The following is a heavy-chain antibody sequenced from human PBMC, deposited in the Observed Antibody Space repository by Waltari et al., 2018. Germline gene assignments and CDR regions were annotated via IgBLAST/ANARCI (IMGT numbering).Heavy chain of an antibody. CDR1: GGSFSGYY. J-gene: IGHJ6*02. CDR3: ARGYSSRGYYYYYYGMDV. Sequence: QVQLQQWGAGLLKPSETLSLTCAVYGGSFSGYYWSWIRQPPGKGLEWIGESNHSGSTNYNPSLKSRVTISVDTSKNQFSLRLSSVTAADTAVYYCARGYSSRGYYYYYYGMDVWGQGTTVTVSS. V-gene: IGHV4-34*01. D-gene: IGHD6-13*01. CDR2: SNHSGST.